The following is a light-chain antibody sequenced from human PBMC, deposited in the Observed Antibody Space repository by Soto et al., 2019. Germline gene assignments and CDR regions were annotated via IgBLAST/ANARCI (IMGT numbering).Light chain of an antibody. CDR2: EDN. CDR1: SGSIASNY. Sequence: NFMLTQPHSVSESPGKTVTISCTRTSGSIASNYVQWFQQRPGSSPTTVMFEDNQRPSGVPDRFSGSIDSSSNSASLTISGLRTEDEADYSCQSYDSNNQVFGGGTKLTVL. V-gene: IGLV6-57*01. J-gene: IGLJ3*02. CDR3: QSYDSNNQV.